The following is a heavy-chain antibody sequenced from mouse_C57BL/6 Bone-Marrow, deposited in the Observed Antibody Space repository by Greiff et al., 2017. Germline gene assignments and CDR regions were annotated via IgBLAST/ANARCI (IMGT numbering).Heavy chain of an antibody. CDR2: IDPANGDT. D-gene: IGHD2-5*01. CDR1: GFNIKDDY. J-gene: IGHJ4*01. V-gene: IGHV14-4*01. Sequence: VQLQQSGAELVRPGASVKLSCTASGFNIKDDYMHWVKQRPEQGLEWIGWIDPANGDTEYASKFQGKATITADTSSNTAYLQLSSLTSEDTAVYYCTTYSNYYAMDYWGQGTSVTVSS. CDR3: TTYSNYYAMDY.